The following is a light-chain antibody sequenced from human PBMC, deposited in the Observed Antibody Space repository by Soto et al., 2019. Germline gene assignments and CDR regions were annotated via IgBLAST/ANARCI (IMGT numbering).Light chain of an antibody. CDR3: QQYGKLPIT. CDR2: GAS. Sequence: EIVMTQSPATLSVSPGERATLSCRASQSVSGNLAWYQQKPDQAPRLLIFGASSRASGIPDRFSGSGSGTDFTLTISRLEPEDFAVYYCQQYGKLPITFGQGTRLEIK. V-gene: IGKV3-20*01. CDR1: QSVSGN. J-gene: IGKJ5*01.